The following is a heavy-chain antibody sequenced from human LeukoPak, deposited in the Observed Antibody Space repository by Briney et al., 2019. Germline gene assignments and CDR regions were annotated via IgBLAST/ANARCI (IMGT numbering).Heavy chain of an antibody. V-gene: IGHV1-2*02. J-gene: IGHJ6*03. Sequence: ASVKVSCKASGYTFTGYYMHWVRQAPGQGLEWMGWINPNSGGTNYAQKFQGRVTMTRDTSISTAYMELSRLRSDDMAVYYCARAYYDSSGYYYLMGYYYYYMDVWGKGTTVTISS. CDR2: INPNSGGT. D-gene: IGHD3-22*01. CDR1: GYTFTGYY. CDR3: ARAYYDSSGYYYLMGYYYYYMDV.